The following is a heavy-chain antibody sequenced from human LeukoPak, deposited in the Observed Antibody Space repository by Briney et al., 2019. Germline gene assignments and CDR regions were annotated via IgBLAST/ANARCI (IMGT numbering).Heavy chain of an antibody. Sequence: SETLSLTCTVSGGSISSHYWSWIRQPPGKGLEWIGYIYYSGSTNYNPSLKSRVTISVDTSKNQFFLKLSSVTAADTAVYYCPSLDYYDSSGYLPWGQGTLVTVSS. J-gene: IGHJ5*02. CDR2: IYYSGST. CDR3: PSLDYYDSSGYLP. CDR1: GGSISSHY. V-gene: IGHV4-59*11. D-gene: IGHD3-22*01.